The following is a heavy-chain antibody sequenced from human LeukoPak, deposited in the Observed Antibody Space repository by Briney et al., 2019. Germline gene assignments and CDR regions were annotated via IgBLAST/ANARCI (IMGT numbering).Heavy chain of an antibody. D-gene: IGHD2-15*01. J-gene: IGHJ4*02. V-gene: IGHV3-9*01. CDR3: ATGRDCSGGSCYSVY. CDR1: GFTFDDYA. Sequence: GGSLRLSCAASGFTFDDYAMHWVRQAPGKGLEWVSGISWNSGSIYYADSVKGRFTISRDNAKNSLYLQMNSLRAEDTAVYYCATGRDCSGGSCYSVYWGQGTLVTVSS. CDR2: ISWNSGSI.